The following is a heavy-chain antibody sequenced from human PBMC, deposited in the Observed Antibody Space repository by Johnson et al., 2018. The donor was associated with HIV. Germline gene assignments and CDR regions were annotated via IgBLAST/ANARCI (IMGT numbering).Heavy chain of an antibody. CDR1: GFTFTNYG. V-gene: IGHV3-30*03. Sequence: QVQLVESGGGVVQPGRSLRLSCAASGFTFTNYGMHWVRQAPGKGLHWVAVMSYDGSTTYYADSVKGRFTISRDNSKNTRYLQMSSRRAGGTAVYYCGRAVMVRNYETMGALDIWGQGTMVTVSS. J-gene: IGHJ3*02. D-gene: IGHD3-10*01. CDR3: GRAVMVRNYETMGALDI. CDR2: MSYDGSTT.